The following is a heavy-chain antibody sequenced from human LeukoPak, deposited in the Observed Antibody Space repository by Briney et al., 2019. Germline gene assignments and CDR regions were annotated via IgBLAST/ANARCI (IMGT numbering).Heavy chain of an antibody. CDR1: GGSFSGYH. V-gene: IGHV3-23*01. Sequence: ETLSLTCAVYGGSFSGYHWSWVRQAPGKGLEWVSAISGSGGSTYYADSVKGRFTISRDNSKNTLYLQMNSLRAEDTAVYYCAKDQYYYDSSGYYWMFDAFDIWGQGTMVTVSS. CDR2: ISGSGGST. J-gene: IGHJ3*02. D-gene: IGHD3-22*01. CDR3: AKDQYYYDSSGYYWMFDAFDI.